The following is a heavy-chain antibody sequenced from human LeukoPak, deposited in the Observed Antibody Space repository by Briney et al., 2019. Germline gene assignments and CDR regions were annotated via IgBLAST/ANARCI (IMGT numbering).Heavy chain of an antibody. CDR3: ASSSSVRGRFDY. Sequence: SETLSLTCTVSGGSISSYYWSWIRQPPGKGLEWIGYIYTSGSTNYNPSLKSRVTISVDTSKNQFSLKLSSVTAADTAVCYCASSSSVRGRFDYWGQGTLVTVSS. V-gene: IGHV4-4*09. CDR2: IYTSGST. J-gene: IGHJ4*02. D-gene: IGHD6-6*01. CDR1: GGSISSYY.